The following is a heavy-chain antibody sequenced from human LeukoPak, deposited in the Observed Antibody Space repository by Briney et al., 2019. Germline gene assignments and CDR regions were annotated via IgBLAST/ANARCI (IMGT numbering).Heavy chain of an antibody. CDR3: ARGISGDYGYYFDY. Sequence: GASVKVSCKASGYTFTGYYMHWVRQAPGQGLEWMGWINPNSGGTNYAQKFQGRVTMTRDTSISTAYMELSRLRSDDTAVYYCARGISGDYGYYFDYWGQGTLVTVSS. V-gene: IGHV1-2*02. CDR2: INPNSGGT. CDR1: GYTFTGYY. D-gene: IGHD4-17*01. J-gene: IGHJ4*02.